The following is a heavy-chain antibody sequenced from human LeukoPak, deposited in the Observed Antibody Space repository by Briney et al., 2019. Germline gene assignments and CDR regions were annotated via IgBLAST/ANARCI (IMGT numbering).Heavy chain of an antibody. CDR3: ARRNYYDEGGRIYFDP. CDR2: IHTSWTT. Sequence: SETLSLTCTFSGDSMSSCYWSLIRQPAGKGLEWIGRIHTSWTTYYNPSLKSRVTMSVDTSRNQYSLRLTSVTAADTAVYYCARRNYYDEGGRIYFDPWGQGTLVTVSS. D-gene: IGHD1-26*01. J-gene: IGHJ5*02. CDR1: GDSMSSCY. V-gene: IGHV4-4*07.